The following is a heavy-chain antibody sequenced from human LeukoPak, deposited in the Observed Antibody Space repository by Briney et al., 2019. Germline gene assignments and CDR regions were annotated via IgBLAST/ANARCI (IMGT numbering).Heavy chain of an antibody. CDR1: GFTFGICA. V-gene: IGHV3-23*01. CDR2: ISGSGSST. Sequence: SGGSLSLSCAASGFTFGICAMNWVRQAAGRGMEWVSGISGSGSSTYYADSVKGRFTISRDSSKNTVYLQMNSRRAEDTAIYYGAKADGSYKTLIDYWGQGTLVTVSS. CDR3: AKADGSYKTLIDY. D-gene: IGHD3-10*01. J-gene: IGHJ4*02.